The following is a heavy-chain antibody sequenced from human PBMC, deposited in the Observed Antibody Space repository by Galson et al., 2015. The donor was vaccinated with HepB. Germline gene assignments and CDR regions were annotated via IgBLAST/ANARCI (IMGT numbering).Heavy chain of an antibody. D-gene: IGHD5-12*01. CDR1: GFTFSGSA. CDR2: IRSKANSYAT. CDR3: TRHDYSGYDELDY. V-gene: IGHV3-73*01. J-gene: IGHJ4*02. Sequence: TLRLSCAASGFTFSGSAMHWVRQASGKGLEWVGRIRSKANSYATAYAASVKGRFTISRDDSKNTAYLQMNSLKTEDTAVYYCTRHDYSGYDELDYWGQGTLVTVSS.